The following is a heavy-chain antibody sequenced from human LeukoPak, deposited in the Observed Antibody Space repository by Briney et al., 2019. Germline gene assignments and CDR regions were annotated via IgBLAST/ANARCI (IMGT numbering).Heavy chain of an antibody. CDR2: IIPIFGTA. V-gene: IGHV1-69*05. CDR1: GGTFSSYA. Sequence: SVKVSCKASGGTFSSYAISWVRQAPGQGLEWMGGIIPIFGTANYAQKFQGRGTITTDESTSTAYTELSSLRSEDTAVYYCARSSTPPRVWFDPWGQGTLVTVSS. D-gene: IGHD1-14*01. CDR3: ARSSTPPRVWFDP. J-gene: IGHJ5*02.